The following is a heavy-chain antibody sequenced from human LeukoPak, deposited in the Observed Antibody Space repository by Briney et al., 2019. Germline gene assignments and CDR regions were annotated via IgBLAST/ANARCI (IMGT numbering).Heavy chain of an antibody. J-gene: IGHJ6*03. CDR1: GFTFSSYA. CDR2: ISYDGSNK. Sequence: SGRSLRLSCAASGFTFSSYAMHWVRQAPGKGLEWVAVISYDGSNKYYADSVKGRFTISRDNSKNTLYLQMNSLRAEDTAVYYCANHCTTTSCHPPGNYYYYIDVWGKGTTVTVSS. CDR3: ANHCTTTSCHPPGNYYYYIDV. V-gene: IGHV3-30-3*01. D-gene: IGHD2-8*01.